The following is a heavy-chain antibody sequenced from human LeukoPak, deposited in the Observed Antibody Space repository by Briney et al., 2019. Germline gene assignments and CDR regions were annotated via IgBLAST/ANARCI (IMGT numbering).Heavy chain of an antibody. CDR1: GFTFDSNR. CDR3: ARDIVGATLNQFYFDY. D-gene: IGHD1-26*01. CDR2: ISSSSSYI. Sequence: GGSLRLSCAASGFTFDSNRMNWVRQAPGKGLEWVSSISSSSSYIYYADSVKGRFTISRDNAKNSLYLQMNSLRAEDTAVYYCARDIVGATLNQFYFDYWGQGTLVTVSS. V-gene: IGHV3-21*01. J-gene: IGHJ4*02.